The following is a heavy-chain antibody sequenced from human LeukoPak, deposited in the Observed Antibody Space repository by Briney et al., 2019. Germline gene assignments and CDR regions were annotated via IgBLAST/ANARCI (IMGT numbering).Heavy chain of an antibody. D-gene: IGHD3-22*01. CDR3: ARVIGTYYYDNSGSYFHYYMDV. CDR1: GFTFSSYA. CDR2: ISYDGSNK. Sequence: PGGSLRLSCAASGFTFSSYAMHWVRQAPGKGLEWVAVISYDGSNKYYADSVKGRFTISRDNSKNTLYLQMNSLRAEDTAVYYCARVIGTYYYDNSGSYFHYYMDVWGKGTTVTVSS. J-gene: IGHJ6*03. V-gene: IGHV3-30*04.